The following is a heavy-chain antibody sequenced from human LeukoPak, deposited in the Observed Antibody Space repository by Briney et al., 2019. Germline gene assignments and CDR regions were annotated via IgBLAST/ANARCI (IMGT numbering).Heavy chain of an antibody. CDR2: ISAYNGNT. CDR1: GYTFTSYG. CDR3: ARGGALYGYCSSTSCHPYYYYGMDV. V-gene: IGHV1-18*01. J-gene: IGHJ6*02. Sequence: ASVKVSCKASGYTFTSYGISWVRQAPGQGLEWMGWISAYNGNTNYAQKLQGRVTMTTDTSTSTAYMELRSLRSDDTAVYYCARGGALYGYCSSTSCHPYYYYGMDVWGQGTTVTVSS. D-gene: IGHD2-2*03.